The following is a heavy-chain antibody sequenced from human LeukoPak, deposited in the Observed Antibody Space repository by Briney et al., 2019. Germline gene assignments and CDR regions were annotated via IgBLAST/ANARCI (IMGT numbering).Heavy chain of an antibody. CDR3: CRGSSSWYSYYYYGMDV. D-gene: IGHD6-13*01. CDR2: ISAYNGNT. J-gene: IGHJ6*02. Sequence: ASVKVSCKASGYTFTSYGISWVRQAPGQGLEWMGWISAYNGNTNYAQKLQGRVTMTTDTSTSTAYMELRSLRSDDTAVYYCCRGSSSWYSYYYYGMDVWGQGTTVTVSS. CDR1: GYTFTSYG. V-gene: IGHV1-18*01.